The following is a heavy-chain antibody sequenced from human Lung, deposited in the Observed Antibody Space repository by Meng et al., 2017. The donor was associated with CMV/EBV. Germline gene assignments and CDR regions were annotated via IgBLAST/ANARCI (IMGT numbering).Heavy chain of an antibody. D-gene: IGHD2-15*01. Sequence: SETLSLXXTVSGCSISSSSYYWGWIRQPPGMGLEWIGSIYDSGSTYYNPSPESRATISLDTSKNQFSLKLRFGTAADTAVYYCIRDMGQYCSGGHCDISWGQGALVTVPS. CDR2: IYDSGST. V-gene: IGHV4-39*07. J-gene: IGHJ5*02. CDR1: GCSISSSSYY. CDR3: IRDMGQYCSGGHCDIS.